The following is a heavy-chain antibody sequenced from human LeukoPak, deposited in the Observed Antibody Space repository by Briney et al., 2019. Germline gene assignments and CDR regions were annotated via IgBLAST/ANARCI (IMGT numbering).Heavy chain of an antibody. CDR1: GFAFSDYY. CDR2: ISASTNVI. CDR3: ARERGFRWELCFDL. Sequence: GGSLRLSCAASGFAFSDYYMTWIRQAPGRGLEWISYISASTNVIQYADSVKGRFTISRDNAKNSLYLQMNSLSNEDTAVYYCARERGFRWELCFDLWGQGTLVTVSS. V-gene: IGHV3-11*04. J-gene: IGHJ4*02. D-gene: IGHD1-26*01.